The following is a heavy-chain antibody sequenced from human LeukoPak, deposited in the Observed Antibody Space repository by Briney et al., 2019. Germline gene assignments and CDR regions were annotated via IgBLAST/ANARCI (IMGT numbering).Heavy chain of an antibody. J-gene: IGHJ4*02. CDR2: ISYDGSNK. Sequence: GGSLRLSCAASGFTFSSYAMHWVRQAPGKGLEWVAVISYDGSNKYYADSVKGRFTISRDNSKNTLYLQMNSLRAEDTAVYYCARESAPVGATSFFDYWGQGTLVPVSS. CDR1: GFTFSSYA. D-gene: IGHD1-26*01. V-gene: IGHV3-30*04. CDR3: ARESAPVGATSFFDY.